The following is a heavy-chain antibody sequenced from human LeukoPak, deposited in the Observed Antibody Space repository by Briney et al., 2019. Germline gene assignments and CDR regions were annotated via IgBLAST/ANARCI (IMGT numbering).Heavy chain of an antibody. D-gene: IGHD4-23*01. Sequence: SETLSLTCAVSGYSISSGYDWGWIRQPPGKGLEWIGSIYHSGSTYYNPSLKSRVTISVDTSKNQFSLKLSSVTAADTAVCYCARYTGYGGNYNDAFDIWGQGTMVTVSS. V-gene: IGHV4-38-2*01. CDR2: IYHSGST. CDR1: GYSISSGYD. CDR3: ARYTGYGGNYNDAFDI. J-gene: IGHJ3*02.